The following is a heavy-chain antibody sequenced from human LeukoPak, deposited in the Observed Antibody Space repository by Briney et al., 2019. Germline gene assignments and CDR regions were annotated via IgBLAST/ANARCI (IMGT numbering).Heavy chain of an antibody. D-gene: IGHD3-10*01. CDR3: ARSGITMVRGVIRNLDY. CDR1: GYTFTGYY. J-gene: IGHJ4*02. CDR2: INPNSGGT. V-gene: IGHV1-2*02. Sequence: GASVKVSCKASGYTFTGYYMHWVRQAPGQGLEWMGWINPNSGGTNYAQKFQGRVTMTRDTSISTAYMELSRLRSDDTAVHYCARSGITMVRGVIRNLDYWGQGTLVTVSS.